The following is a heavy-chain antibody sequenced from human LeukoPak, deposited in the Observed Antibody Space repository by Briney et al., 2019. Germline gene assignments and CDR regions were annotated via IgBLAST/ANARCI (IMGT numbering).Heavy chain of an antibody. CDR2: INSGSTYM. CDR3: ARVEATTGRNYHYYYMDV. D-gene: IGHD1-1*01. CDR1: GFYFSSYS. V-gene: IGHV3-21*01. Sequence: PGGSLRLSCGASGFYFSSYSMNWVRQAPGKGLEGVSSINSGSTYMYYADSVKGRFTISRDNAKNSLDLQMASMRAEDTAVYFCARVEATTGRNYHYYYMDVWGKGTTVTVSS. J-gene: IGHJ6*03.